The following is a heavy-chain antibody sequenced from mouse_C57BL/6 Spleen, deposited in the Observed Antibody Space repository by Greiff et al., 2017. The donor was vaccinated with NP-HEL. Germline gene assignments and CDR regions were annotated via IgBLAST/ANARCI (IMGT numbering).Heavy chain of an antibody. J-gene: IGHJ3*01. CDR3: ARWGYGSTFAD. CDR1: GYSFTGYY. CDR2: INPSTGGT. D-gene: IGHD1-1*01. V-gene: IGHV1-42*01. Sequence: VQLQQSGPELVKPGASVKISCKASGYSFTGYYMNWVKQSPEKSLEWIGEINPSTGGTTYNQKFKAKATLTVDKSSSTAYMQLKSLTSEDSAVYYCARWGYGSTFADWGQGTLVTVSA.